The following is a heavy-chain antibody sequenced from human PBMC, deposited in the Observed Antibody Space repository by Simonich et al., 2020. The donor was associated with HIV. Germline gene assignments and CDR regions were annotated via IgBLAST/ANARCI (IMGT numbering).Heavy chain of an antibody. J-gene: IGHJ4*02. CDR3: TTGVTMGR. D-gene: IGHD3-10*01. CDR1: GITFTNAW. Sequence: EVQLVESGGGLVNPGGSLRLSCTASGITFTNAWMNWVRQAPGKGVELVGRMKSKTDGGTIEYATPLKSRFTISRDDSKNTLYLQMNSLKTEDTAVYFCTTGVTMGRWGQGTLVTVSS. CDR2: MKSKTDGGTI. V-gene: IGHV3-15*01.